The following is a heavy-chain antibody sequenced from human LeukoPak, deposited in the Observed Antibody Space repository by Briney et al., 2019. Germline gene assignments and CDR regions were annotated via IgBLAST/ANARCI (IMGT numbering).Heavy chain of an antibody. V-gene: IGHV3-23*01. CDR3: AKDLFMIRFGGVIDPVDAFDI. D-gene: IGHD3-16*02. CDR2: ISGSGGST. J-gene: IGHJ3*02. Sequence: PGGSLRLSCAASGFTFSSYAMSWVRQAPGKGLEWVSAISGSGGSTYYADSVKGRFTISRDNSKNTLYLQMNSMRAEETAVYYCAKDLFMIRFGGVIDPVDAFDIWGQGTMVTVSS. CDR1: GFTFSSYA.